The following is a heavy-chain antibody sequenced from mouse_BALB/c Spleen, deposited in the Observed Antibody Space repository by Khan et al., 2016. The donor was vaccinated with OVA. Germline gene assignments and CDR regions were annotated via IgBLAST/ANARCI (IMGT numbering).Heavy chain of an antibody. CDR1: GFTFSSYG. J-gene: IGHJ2*01. V-gene: IGHV5-17*02. CDR3: TRSYDYGYYFDY. CDR2: ISGDSSTI. Sequence: EVELVESGGGLVQPGGSRKLSCAASGFTFSSYGMHWVRQTPEKGLEWVAYISGDSSTIYYADTVKGRFTISRDNPKNTLFLQMPSLRSEDTAMYYCTRSYDYGYYFDYWGQGTTLTVSS. D-gene: IGHD1-1*01.